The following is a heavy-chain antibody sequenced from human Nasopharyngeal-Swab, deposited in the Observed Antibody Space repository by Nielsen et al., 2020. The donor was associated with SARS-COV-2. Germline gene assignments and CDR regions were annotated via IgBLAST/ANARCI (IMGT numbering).Heavy chain of an antibody. Sequence: WIRQPPGKGLEWIGYIYYSGSTNYNPSLKSRVTISVDTSKNQFPLKLSSVTAADTAVYYCAKMRVAALFDYWGQGTLVTVSS. CDR3: AKMRVAALFDY. D-gene: IGHD6-19*01. CDR2: IYYSGST. V-gene: IGHV4-59*01. J-gene: IGHJ4*02.